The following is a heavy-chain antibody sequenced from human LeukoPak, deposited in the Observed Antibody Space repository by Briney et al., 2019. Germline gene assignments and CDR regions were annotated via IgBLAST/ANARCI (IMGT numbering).Heavy chain of an antibody. CDR2: INSNGGRT. D-gene: IGHD3-22*01. J-gene: IGHJ4*02. CDR3: VKDLYYDNSGYYSGAFDY. CDR1: GFTFKKYA. V-gene: IGHV3-64D*06. Sequence: GGSLRLSCSASGFTFKKYAMHWVRQAPGKGREYVSAINSNGGRTYYADSVKGRFTISRDNSKNTLFLQMSSLRVEDTAVYYCVKDLYYDNSGYYSGAFDYWGQGTLVTVSS.